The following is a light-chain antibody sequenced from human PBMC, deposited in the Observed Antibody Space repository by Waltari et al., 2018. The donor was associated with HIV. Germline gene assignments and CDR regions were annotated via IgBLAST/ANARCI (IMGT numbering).Light chain of an antibody. CDR1: TSNIGLNT. V-gene: IGLV1-44*01. Sequence: QSVLTPPPSASGTPGQSVTISCSGSTSNIGLNTVNWYQHLPGTAPKLLINGNDQRPSGVPDRFSASKSGTSASLAISGLQSEDEADYYCAAWDYSLNGLYVYGTGTKVTVV. CDR2: GND. CDR3: AAWDYSLNGLYV. J-gene: IGLJ1*01.